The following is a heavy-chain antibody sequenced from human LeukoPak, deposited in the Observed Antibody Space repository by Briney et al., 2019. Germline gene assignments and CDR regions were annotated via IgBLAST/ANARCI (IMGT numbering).Heavy chain of an antibody. V-gene: IGHV1-2*02. CDR2: INPNSGGT. D-gene: IGHD3-10*01. CDR3: ARGAGGFGEFDFDY. CDR1: GYTFTGYY. Sequence: GASVKVSCKASGYTFTGYYMHWVRQAPGQGLAWMGWINPNSGGTSYAQKFQGRVTMTRDTSISTAYMELRSDDTAVYYCARGAGGFGEFDFDYWGQGTLVTVSS. J-gene: IGHJ4*02.